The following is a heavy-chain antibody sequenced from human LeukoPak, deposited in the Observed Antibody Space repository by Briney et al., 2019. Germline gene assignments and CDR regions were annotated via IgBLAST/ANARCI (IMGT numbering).Heavy chain of an antibody. CDR3: ARVLTYYGGNSGFDY. J-gene: IGHJ4*02. Sequence: ASVKVSCKASGYTFTGYYMHWVRQAPGQGLEWMGWINPNSGGTNYAQKFQGRVTMTRDTSISTAYMELSRLRSDDMAVYYCARVLTYYGGNSGFDYWGQGTLVTVSS. V-gene: IGHV1-2*02. D-gene: IGHD4-23*01. CDR1: GYTFTGYY. CDR2: INPNSGGT.